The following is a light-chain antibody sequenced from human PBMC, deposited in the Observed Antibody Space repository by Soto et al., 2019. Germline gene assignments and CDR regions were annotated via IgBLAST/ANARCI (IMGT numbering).Light chain of an antibody. CDR2: DAS. Sequence: EVVLRRSPATLSLSPVYRSTLSCRASQYIGSAVAWYHQRSGQAPRLLIFDASVRVPTTPARFSGSVSGTEFTLTISSLESEDFAVYFCQQYGDRPRTFGQGTKVDIK. J-gene: IGKJ1*01. CDR3: QQYGDRPRT. CDR1: QYIGSA. V-gene: IGKV3-15*01.